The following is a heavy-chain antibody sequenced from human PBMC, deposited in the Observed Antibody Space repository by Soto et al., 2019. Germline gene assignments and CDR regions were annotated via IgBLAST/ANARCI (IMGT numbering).Heavy chain of an antibody. CDR1: GLTFGDSA. V-gene: IGHV3-49*03. CDR2: IRSKAYGGTT. J-gene: IGHJ5*02. D-gene: IGHD2-2*01. Sequence: GCMRFPCTACGLTFGDSAMSWFRQDPGQGLEWVGFIRSKAYGGTTEYAASVKGRFTISRDDSKSIAYLQMNSLKTEDTAVYYCTRAPYCSSTSCDWFDPWGEGTLVTVSS. CDR3: TRAPYCSSTSCDWFDP.